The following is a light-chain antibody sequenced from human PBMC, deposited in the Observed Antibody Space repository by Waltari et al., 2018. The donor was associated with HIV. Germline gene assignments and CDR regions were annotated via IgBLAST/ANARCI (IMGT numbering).Light chain of an antibody. Sequence: QSALTQPASVSGSPGQSLTLSCPETSSGVGNYNLVSWYQQYTGKAPKLLIYEVTKRPSGVSSRFSGSKSGNTASLTISDLQAEDEATYYCCSYGSSATSVVFGGGTRVTV. J-gene: IGLJ2*01. CDR3: CSYGSSATSVV. CDR2: EVT. V-gene: IGLV2-23*02. CDR1: SSGVGNYNL.